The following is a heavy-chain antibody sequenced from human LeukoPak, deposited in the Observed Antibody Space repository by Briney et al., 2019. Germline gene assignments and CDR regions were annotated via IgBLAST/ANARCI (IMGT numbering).Heavy chain of an antibody. J-gene: IGHJ4*02. V-gene: IGHV3-64D*09. CDR3: VKDLIAVTEIDY. CDR1: GFTFSSYA. Sequence: GGSLRLSCSASGFTFSSYAMHWVRQAPGKGPEYVSAISSNGGSTYYADSVKGRFTISRDNSKNTLYLQMSSLRAEDTAVYYCVKDLIAVTEIDYWGQGTLVTVSS. CDR2: ISSNGGST. D-gene: IGHD6-19*01.